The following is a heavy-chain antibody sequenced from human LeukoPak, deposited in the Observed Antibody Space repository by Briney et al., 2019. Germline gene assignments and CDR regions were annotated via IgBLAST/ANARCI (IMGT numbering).Heavy chain of an antibody. CDR3: ARGPSCTSASCYVIGALDI. Sequence: GGSLRLSCAASGFTFSKYAMHWVRQAPGKGLDWVAVISKDATDKYSADSVKGRFIISRDNSKNTLYLQMNSLRVDDMAVYYCARGPSCTSASCYVIGALDIWGLGTTVTVSS. J-gene: IGHJ3*02. CDR2: ISKDATDK. V-gene: IGHV3-30-3*01. CDR1: GFTFSKYA. D-gene: IGHD2-2*01.